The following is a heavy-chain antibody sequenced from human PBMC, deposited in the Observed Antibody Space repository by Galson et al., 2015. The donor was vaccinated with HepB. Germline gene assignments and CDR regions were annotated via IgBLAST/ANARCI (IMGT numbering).Heavy chain of an antibody. Sequence: SLRLSCAASGFAFSSSWMHWIRHSPGRGLVWVARVNSDGGNTDYAGSVRGRFTISRDNAKNTVSLQMNSLTADDTALYYCARSPNKFNRFDPWGQGTLVTVSS. J-gene: IGHJ5*02. CDR1: GFAFSSSW. CDR3: ARSPNKFNRFDP. V-gene: IGHV3-74*01. CDR2: VNSDGGNT.